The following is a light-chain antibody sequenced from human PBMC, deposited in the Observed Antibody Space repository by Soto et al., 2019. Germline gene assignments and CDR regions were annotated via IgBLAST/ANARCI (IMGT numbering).Light chain of an antibody. CDR3: ASFRSATIPV. CDR2: EVN. V-gene: IGLV2-14*01. Sequence: QSALTQPASVSGSPGQSVTISCTGPRSDIGDSNFISWYQHSPGKAPRLLIYEVNNRPSGVSKRFSGSKAGNTASLTISGLLDDDEADYFCASFRSATIPVFASGPKATVL. CDR1: RSDIGDSNF. J-gene: IGLJ1*01.